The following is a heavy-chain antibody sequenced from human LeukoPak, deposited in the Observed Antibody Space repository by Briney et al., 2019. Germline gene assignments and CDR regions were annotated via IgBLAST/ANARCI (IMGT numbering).Heavy chain of an antibody. CDR1: GGSISSSSYY. Sequence: SETLSLTCTVSGGSISSSSYYWGWIRQRPGKGLEWIGSIYYSGSTYYNPSLKSRVTISVDTSKNQFSLKLSSVTAADTAVYYCARLRQVVVTARGDFDYWGQGTLVTVSS. V-gene: IGHV4-39*01. J-gene: IGHJ4*02. CDR2: IYYSGST. CDR3: ARLRQVVVTARGDFDY. D-gene: IGHD2-21*02.